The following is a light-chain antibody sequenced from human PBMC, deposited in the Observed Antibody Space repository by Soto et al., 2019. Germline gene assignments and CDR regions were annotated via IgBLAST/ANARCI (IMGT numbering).Light chain of an antibody. J-gene: IGKJ5*01. V-gene: IGKV1-9*01. CDR2: AAS. CDR3: QQLNDYPVT. CDR1: QGINSF. Sequence: IQLTQSPSSLSASVGDSVTITCRASQGINSFLAWYQQRPGKAPKLLLYAASTLQSGVPSRFSGSGSGTDFTLTISSLQPEDFATYYCQQLNDYPVTFGQGTRLEI.